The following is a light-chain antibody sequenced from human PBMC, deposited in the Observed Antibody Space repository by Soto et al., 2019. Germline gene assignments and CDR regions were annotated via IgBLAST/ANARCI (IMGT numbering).Light chain of an antibody. CDR1: QSINNN. V-gene: IGKV3-20*01. CDR3: QQYGSSPWT. J-gene: IGKJ1*01. CDR2: GAS. Sequence: EIVMTQSPATLSVSPGERATLSCRASQSINNNLAWFQQIPGQAPRLLIYGASTRATGVPDRFSGSGSGTDFTLTISRLEPEDFAVYYCQQYGSSPWTFGQGTKVDIK.